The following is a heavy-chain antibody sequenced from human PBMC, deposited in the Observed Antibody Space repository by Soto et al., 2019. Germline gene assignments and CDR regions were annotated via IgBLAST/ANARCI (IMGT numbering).Heavy chain of an antibody. CDR1: GFIFTTYG. J-gene: IGHJ3*02. Sequence: PGESRRLSWATSGFIFTTYGMNWVRQAPGKGLEWVSAISSSGESTFYAESVRGRFTISRDNSLNTLYLQMRSLRPEDTAVYYCAHPRGYGVFDAVDIWGQGTMVTVSS. CDR3: AHPRGYGVFDAVDI. V-gene: IGHV3-23*01. D-gene: IGHD4-17*01. CDR2: ISSSGEST.